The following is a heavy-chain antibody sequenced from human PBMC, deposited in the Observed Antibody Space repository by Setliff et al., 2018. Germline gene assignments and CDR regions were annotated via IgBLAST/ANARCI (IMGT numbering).Heavy chain of an antibody. CDR2: IYHGGST. CDR1: GGSISDYY. CDR3: ARESRATYNFWSGYYSTDAFDI. V-gene: IGHV4-59*12. Sequence: SETLSLTCTVSGGSISDYYWSWIRQAPGKGLEWIGYIYHGGSTDYNPSLNSRVAISVDTSENQFSLRLNSVTAADTAVYYCARESRATYNFWSGYYSTDAFDIWGQGTMVTVSS. J-gene: IGHJ3*02. D-gene: IGHD3-3*01.